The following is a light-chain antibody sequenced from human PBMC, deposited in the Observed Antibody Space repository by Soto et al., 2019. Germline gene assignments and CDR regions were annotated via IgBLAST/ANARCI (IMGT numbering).Light chain of an antibody. Sequence: VVLRQSPATLSVSPGERATFSCKASQSVRSNLAWYQHKPAQAPRLLIYGASTRATGIPARFSGSASGTDFTLTISSLQSEDFALYYCQQYNNWPRTFGQGTAVEIK. CDR2: GAS. J-gene: IGKJ1*01. CDR1: QSVRSN. CDR3: QQYNNWPRT. V-gene: IGKV3-15*01.